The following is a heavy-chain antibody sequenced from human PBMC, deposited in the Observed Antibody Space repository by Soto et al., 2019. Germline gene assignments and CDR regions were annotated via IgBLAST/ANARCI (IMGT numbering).Heavy chain of an antibody. CDR2: IFYTGRT. J-gene: IGHJ4*02. CDR1: DGSISTGSYY. V-gene: IGHV4-39*01. D-gene: IGHD3-22*01. Sequence: SETLSLTCTVSDGSISTGSYYWGWIRQSPGKGLEWIGTIFYTGRTYYNPSLESRVTLSVDTSKNQFSLHLTSVTAADTAMYYCTRHHPHHYDSSGYFDYWGQGTLVTVS. CDR3: TRHHPHHYDSSGYFDY.